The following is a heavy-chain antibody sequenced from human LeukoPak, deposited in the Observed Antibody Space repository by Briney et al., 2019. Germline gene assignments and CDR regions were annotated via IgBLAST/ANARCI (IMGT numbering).Heavy chain of an antibody. CDR3: ARERSHAFDI. J-gene: IGHJ3*02. Sequence: GGSLRLSCAASGFTFTAYLIHWVRQAPGKGLEWVAVISYDGSNKYYADSVKGRFTISRDNSKNTLYLQMNSLRAEDTAVYYCARERSHAFDIWGQGTMVTVSS. V-gene: IGHV3-30-3*01. CDR1: GFTFTAYL. CDR2: ISYDGSNK.